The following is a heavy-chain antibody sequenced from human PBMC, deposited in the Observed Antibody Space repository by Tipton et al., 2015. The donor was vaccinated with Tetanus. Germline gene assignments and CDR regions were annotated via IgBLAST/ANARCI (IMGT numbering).Heavy chain of an antibody. Sequence: QLVQSGAEVKKPGSSVKVSCETSGGSFSTYITSWVRQAPGQGLEWMGSIIPIFGTKTYAQKFQDRVTITADESTKTAYMELSNLRSEDTAFYYCAKESASRNFYFDFWGQGTLITVST. CDR2: IIPIFGTK. V-gene: IGHV1-69*18. CDR3: AKESASRNFYFDF. CDR1: GGSFSTYI. D-gene: IGHD1-14*01. J-gene: IGHJ4*02.